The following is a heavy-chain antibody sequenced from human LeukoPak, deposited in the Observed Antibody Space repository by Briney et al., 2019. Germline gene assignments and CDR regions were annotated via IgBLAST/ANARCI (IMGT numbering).Heavy chain of an antibody. CDR1: GYTFTGYY. V-gene: IGHV1-2*02. CDR2: INPNSGGT. Sequence: ASVKVSCKASGYTFTGYYMHWVRQAPGQGLEWMGSINPNSGGTNYAQKFQGRVTMTRDTSISTAYMELSRLRSDDTAVYYCASPYCSSTSGYGAFDIWGQGTMVTVSS. D-gene: IGHD2-2*01. J-gene: IGHJ3*02. CDR3: ASPYCSSTSGYGAFDI.